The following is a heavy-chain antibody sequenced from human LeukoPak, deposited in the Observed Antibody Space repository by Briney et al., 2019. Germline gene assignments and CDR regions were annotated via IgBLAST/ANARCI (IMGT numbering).Heavy chain of an antibody. CDR3: AKDVPAAYFDY. CDR2: VRYDESTK. CDR1: GFTFSNYG. V-gene: IGHV3-30*02. Sequence: GGSLRLSCTASGFTFSNYGMHWVRQAPGKGLEWVAFVRYDESTKFYADSVKGRFTISRDNSKTTLYLQMSSLRAEDTAVYYCAKDVPAAYFDYWGQGTLVTVSS. J-gene: IGHJ4*02. D-gene: IGHD2-2*01.